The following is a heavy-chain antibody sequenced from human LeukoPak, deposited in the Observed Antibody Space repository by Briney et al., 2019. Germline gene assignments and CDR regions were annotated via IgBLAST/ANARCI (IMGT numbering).Heavy chain of an antibody. CDR2: IYYSGST. J-gene: IGHJ5*02. CDR3: ARQVSYYDFCSGYPEGSWFDP. Sequence: SETLSLTCTVSGGSISSSSYYWGWIRQPPGKGLEWIGSIYYSGSTYYNPSLKSRVTISVDTSKNQFSLKLSSVTAADTAVYYCARQVSYYDFCSGYPEGSWFDPWGQGTLVTVSS. CDR1: GGSISSSSYY. D-gene: IGHD3-3*01. V-gene: IGHV4-39*01.